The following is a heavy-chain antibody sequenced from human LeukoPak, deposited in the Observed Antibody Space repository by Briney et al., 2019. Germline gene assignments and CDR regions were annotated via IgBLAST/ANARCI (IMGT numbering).Heavy chain of an antibody. CDR3: ARGEAYYYYGMDV. J-gene: IGHJ6*02. CDR2: INHSGST. Sequence: SQTLSLTCAVYGGSFSGYYWSWIRQPPGKGLEWIGEINHSGSTNYNPSLKSRVTISVDTSKNQFSLKLSSVTAADTAVYYCARGEAYYYYGMDVWGQGTTVTVSS. V-gene: IGHV4-34*01. CDR1: GGSFSGYY.